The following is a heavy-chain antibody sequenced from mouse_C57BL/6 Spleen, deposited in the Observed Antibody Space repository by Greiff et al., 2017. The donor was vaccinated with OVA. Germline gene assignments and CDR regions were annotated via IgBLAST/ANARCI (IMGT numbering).Heavy chain of an antibody. CDR1: GYTFTSYW. V-gene: IGHV1-69*01. CDR3: ARGYLPFAN. J-gene: IGHJ3*01. CDR2: IDPADGDT. D-gene: IGHD3-1*01. Sequence: VQLQQPGAELVMPGASVKLSCKASGYTFTSYWMHWVKQRPGQGLEWIGEIDPADGDTNYNPKFKGKSTLTVDKSSSTAYMQLSSLTSEDSAVYCCARGYLPFANWGKGTLVTVSA.